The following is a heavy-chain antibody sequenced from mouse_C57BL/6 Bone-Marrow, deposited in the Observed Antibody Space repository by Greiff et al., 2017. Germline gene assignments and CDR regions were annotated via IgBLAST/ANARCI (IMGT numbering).Heavy chain of an antibody. J-gene: IGHJ2*01. CDR2: IVPESGDT. V-gene: IGHV14-4*01. CDR3: TTGNFDY. Sequence: EVQLQQSGAELVRPGASVKLSCTASGFNINDDYMHWVKQRPEQGLEWIGWIVPESGDTEYASKFQGKATLTAATSSNTAYLQLSNQTAEDSAVCYCTTGNFDYWGQGTTLTVSS. CDR1: GFNINDDY.